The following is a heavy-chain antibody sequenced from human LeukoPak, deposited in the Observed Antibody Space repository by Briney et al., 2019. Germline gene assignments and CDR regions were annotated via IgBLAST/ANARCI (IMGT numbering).Heavy chain of an antibody. CDR2: ISAYNGNT. D-gene: IGHD5-12*01. V-gene: IGHV1-18*01. J-gene: IGHJ4*02. CDR1: GYTFTSYG. CDR3: ARDARYSGYDGKDY. Sequence: ASVKVSCKASGYTFTSYGISWVRQAPGQGLEWMGWISAYNGNTNYAQKLQGRVTMTTDTSTSTAYMELRSLRSDDTAVYYRARDARYSGYDGKDYWGQGTMVTVSS.